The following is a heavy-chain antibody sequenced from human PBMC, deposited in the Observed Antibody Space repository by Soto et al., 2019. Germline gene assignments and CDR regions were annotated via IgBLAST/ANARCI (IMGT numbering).Heavy chain of an antibody. D-gene: IGHD6-19*01. J-gene: IGHJ4*02. CDR3: AKWLGRSAWDC. CDR1: GFTFSSYA. Sequence: GGSLRLSXAASGFTFSSYAMSWVRQAPGKGLEWVSGISGSDGSTYYADSVKGRFTISRDNSKNTLYLQMNSLRAEETALYYCAKWLGRSAWDCWGQGTLVTVSS. CDR2: ISGSDGST. V-gene: IGHV3-23*01.